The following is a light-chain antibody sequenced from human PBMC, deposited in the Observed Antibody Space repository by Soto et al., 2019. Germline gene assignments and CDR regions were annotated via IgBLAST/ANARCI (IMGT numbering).Light chain of an antibody. CDR2: NTS. V-gene: IGLV7-43*01. CDR3: LLYYGGALLV. J-gene: IGLJ3*02. Sequence: QAVVTQEPSLTVSPGGTVTLTCASSTGAVTSGYYPNWFQQKPGQAPRALIYNTSKKHSWTPARFSGSLLGGKAALTLSGVQPEDEAEYYCLLYYGGALLVFGGGTKLTVL. CDR1: TGAVTSGYY.